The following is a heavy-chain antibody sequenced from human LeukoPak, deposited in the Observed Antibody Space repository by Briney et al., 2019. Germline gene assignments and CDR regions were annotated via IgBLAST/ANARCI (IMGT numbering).Heavy chain of an antibody. V-gene: IGHV4-59*01. CDR1: GDSIGSYY. J-gene: IGHJ5*02. Sequence: SSETLSLTCTVSGDSIGSYYWTWIRQPPGKGLEWIGYIYYTGSTSYNPSLKSRVTMSLDASKNQFSLELNSVTPADTAVYYCARGGNYWPQWWFDPWGRGTLVSVSS. CDR3: ARGGNYWPQWWFDP. D-gene: IGHD1-26*01. CDR2: IYYTGST.